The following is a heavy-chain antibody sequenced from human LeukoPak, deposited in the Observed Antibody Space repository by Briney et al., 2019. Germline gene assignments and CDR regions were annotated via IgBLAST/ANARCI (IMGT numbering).Heavy chain of an antibody. V-gene: IGHV3-33*01. CDR2: IWYDGSSK. Sequence: GGSLRLSCEASGFTFSSKGMHWVRQAPGKGLEWVAVIWYDGSSKYYADSVKGRFTISRDNSKNTLYLQMNSLRAEDTAVYYCARDAVYSSSWQYYWGQGTLVTVSS. J-gene: IGHJ4*02. D-gene: IGHD6-13*01. CDR3: ARDAVYSSSWQYY. CDR1: GFTFSSKG.